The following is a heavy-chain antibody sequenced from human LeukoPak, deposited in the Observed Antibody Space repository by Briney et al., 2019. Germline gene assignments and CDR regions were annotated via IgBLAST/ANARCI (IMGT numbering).Heavy chain of an antibody. CDR2: IYTSGST. CDR1: GGSISSYY. J-gene: IGHJ3*02. CDR3: ARYVVGYGDYVEAFDI. Sequence: SETLSLTCTVSGGSISSYYWSWIRQPAGKGLEWIGRIYTSGSTNYNPSLKSRVTMSVDTSKNQFSLKLSSVTAADTAVYYCARYVVGYGDYVEAFDIWGQGTMVTVSS. D-gene: IGHD4-17*01. V-gene: IGHV4-4*07.